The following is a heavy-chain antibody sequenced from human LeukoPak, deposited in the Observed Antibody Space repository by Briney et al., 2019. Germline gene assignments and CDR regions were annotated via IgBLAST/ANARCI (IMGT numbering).Heavy chain of an antibody. D-gene: IGHD5-18*01. CDR1: GFTFSSYS. Sequence: GGSLRLSCAASGFTFSSYSMNWVRQAPGKGLEWVSSISSGSKYIYNADSVKGRFTISRDNAKNSLYLQMNSLRAEDTAVYYCARPLSYSYGSMDFWGQGTLVIVSS. CDR2: ISSGSKYI. CDR3: ARPLSYSYGSMDF. V-gene: IGHV3-21*01. J-gene: IGHJ4*02.